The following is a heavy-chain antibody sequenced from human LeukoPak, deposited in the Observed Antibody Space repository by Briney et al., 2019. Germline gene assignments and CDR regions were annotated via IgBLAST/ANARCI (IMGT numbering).Heavy chain of an antibody. V-gene: IGHV3-30*04. J-gene: IGHJ2*01. D-gene: IGHD2-2*02. Sequence: GGSLRLSCAASGFTFTNYAIHWVRQAPGRGLEWVAVISFDGSNKYYGDSVKGRFTISRDNSKSTLYLQMNSLRAEDTAVYYCARDYTLFPHWYFALWGRGTLVTVSS. CDR3: ARDYTLFPHWYFAL. CDR2: ISFDGSNK. CDR1: GFTFTNYA.